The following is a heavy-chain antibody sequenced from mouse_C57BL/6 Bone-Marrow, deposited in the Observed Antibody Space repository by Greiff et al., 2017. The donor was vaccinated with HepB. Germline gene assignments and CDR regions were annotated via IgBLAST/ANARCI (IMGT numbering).Heavy chain of an antibody. V-gene: IGHV1-15*01. CDR1: GYTFTDYE. Sequence: QVQLQQSGAELVRPGASVTLSCKASGYTFTDYEMHWVKQTPVHGLEWIGAIDPETGGTAYNQKFKGKAILTADKSSSTAYMELRSLTSEDSAVYYCTRGSGGDYDGFDYWGQGTTLTVSS. J-gene: IGHJ2*01. CDR2: IDPETGGT. CDR3: TRGSGGDYDGFDY. D-gene: IGHD2-4*01.